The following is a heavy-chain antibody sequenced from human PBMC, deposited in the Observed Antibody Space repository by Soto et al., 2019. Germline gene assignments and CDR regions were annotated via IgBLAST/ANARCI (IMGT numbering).Heavy chain of an antibody. J-gene: IGHJ6*02. D-gene: IGHD2-2*02. V-gene: IGHV3-73*01. CDR1: GFIFSGSA. CDR2: IRSRANNFAT. Sequence: GGSLRLSCAASGFIFSGSAIHWVRQASGKGLEWVGRIRSRANNFATSSAASVKGRFTFSRDDSKNTAYLQMNTLKPEDTAVYYCARGQGAAIGDYYYHGMDVWGQGTTVTVYS. CDR3: ARGQGAAIGDYYYHGMDV.